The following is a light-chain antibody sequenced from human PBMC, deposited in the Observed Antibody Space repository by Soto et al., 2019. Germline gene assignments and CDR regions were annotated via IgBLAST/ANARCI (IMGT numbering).Light chain of an antibody. J-gene: IGKJ3*01. CDR1: QGISSY. CDR3: QQLNSYPL. CDR2: AAS. Sequence: DIQLTQSPSFLSASVGDRVTITCRASQGISSYLAWYQQKPGKAPKLLIYAASTLQSGVPSRFSGSGSGTEFTLTSRRLQPEDFATYFCQQLNSYPLFGPGTKVDIK. V-gene: IGKV1-9*01.